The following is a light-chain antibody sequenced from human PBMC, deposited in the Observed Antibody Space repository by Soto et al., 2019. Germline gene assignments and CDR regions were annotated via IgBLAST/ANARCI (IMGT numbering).Light chain of an antibody. CDR1: QDIGSW. CDR3: QQGGSFPIT. J-gene: IGKJ5*01. CDR2: GAS. V-gene: IGKV1-12*01. Sequence: DIQMTQSPSSVSASVGDRVTITCRASQDIGSWIAWYQQKPGKAPDLLIYGASSLQSAVPSRFYGCGSGTDFTLTISSLQPEDFATYYCQQGGSFPITFGQGTRLEIK.